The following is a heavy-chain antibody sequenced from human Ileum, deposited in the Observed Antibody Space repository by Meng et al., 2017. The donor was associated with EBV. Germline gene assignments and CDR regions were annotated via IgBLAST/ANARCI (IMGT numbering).Heavy chain of an antibody. D-gene: IGHD1-26*01. J-gene: IGHJ4*02. Sequence: QVPVQESGAGRVKSSETLSLTCAFSGGSISSDYWWRWARQPPEKGLEWIGEMYPTGPTYHNPSLKGRVSISIDKSKNQLSLKLNSVTAADTAVYYCVRGGTYYLSYWGQGSLVTVSS. CDR3: VRGGTYYLSY. V-gene: IGHV4/OR15-8*02. CDR2: MYPTGPT. CDR1: GGSISSDYW.